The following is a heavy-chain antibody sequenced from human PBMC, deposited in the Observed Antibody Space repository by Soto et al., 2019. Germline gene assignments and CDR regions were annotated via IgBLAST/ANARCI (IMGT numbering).Heavy chain of an antibody. CDR1: GYSISSGYY. Sequence: SETLSLTCALSGYSISSGYYWGWIRQPPGKGLEWIGSIYYSGSTYYNPSLKSRVTISVDTSKNQFSLKLSSVTAADTAVYYCACSIVGPERVFDYWGQGTLVTVSS. CDR3: ACSIVGPERVFDY. D-gene: IGHD1-26*01. CDR2: IYYSGST. J-gene: IGHJ4*02. V-gene: IGHV4-38-2*01.